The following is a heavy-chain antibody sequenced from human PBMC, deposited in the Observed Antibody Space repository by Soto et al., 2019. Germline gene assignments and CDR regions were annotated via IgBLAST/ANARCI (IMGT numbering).Heavy chain of an antibody. J-gene: IGHJ3*02. CDR3: ERVRRVDSYGPYDAFDM. V-gene: IGHV1-2*04. D-gene: IGHD5-18*01. CDR1: GYTFTGYC. CDR2: INPNSGGT. Sequence: GASVKVSCKASGYTFTGYCMHWVRQAPGQGLEWMGWINPNSGGTNYEQKFQGWVTMTRDTSISTAYMELSRLRSDDMAVYYCERVRRVDSYGPYDAFDMWGQGTMVTVSS.